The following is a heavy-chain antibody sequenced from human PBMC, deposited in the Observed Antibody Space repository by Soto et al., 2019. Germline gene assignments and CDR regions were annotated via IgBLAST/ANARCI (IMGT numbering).Heavy chain of an antibody. CDR3: ARGIKYVDSSSWFDP. CDR2: INPNSGNT. J-gene: IGHJ5*02. V-gene: IGHV1-8*01. Sequence: QVQLVQSGAEVKKPGASVKVSCKASGYIFTNYDINWVRQATGQGLEYLGWINPNSGNTGYVQKFKGRVTMTRNTSINTAYMELNSLRYEYTAVYYCARGIKYVDSSSWFDPWGQGTLVTVSS. D-gene: IGHD4-17*01. CDR1: GYIFTNYD.